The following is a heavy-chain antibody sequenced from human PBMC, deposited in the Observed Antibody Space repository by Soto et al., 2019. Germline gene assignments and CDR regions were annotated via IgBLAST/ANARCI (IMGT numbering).Heavy chain of an antibody. Sequence: EVQLVESGGGLVQTGGSLRLSCAASGFTFSSYWMGWVRQAPGKGLEWVANINEGGSEDYYVDSVKGRFTISRDNAKNSLYLQMNSLRAEDTAVYYCSRDRGLGFGYTYEYWGQGTLVTVSS. CDR1: GFTFSSYW. CDR3: SRDRGLGFGYTYEY. CDR2: INEGGSED. V-gene: IGHV3-7*01. D-gene: IGHD5-12*01. J-gene: IGHJ4*02.